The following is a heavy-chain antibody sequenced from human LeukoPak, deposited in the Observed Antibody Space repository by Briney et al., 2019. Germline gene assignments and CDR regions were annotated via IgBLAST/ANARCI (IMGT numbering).Heavy chain of an antibody. J-gene: IGHJ4*02. Sequence: GGTLRLSCAASGFTFSSYGMSWVRQAPGKGLEWVSAISGSGGSTYYADSVKGRFTISRDNSKNTLYLQMNSLRAEDTAVYYCAKDRSLRITFGGVIVPDYWGQGTLVTVSS. D-gene: IGHD3-16*02. CDR3: AKDRSLRITFGGVIVPDY. CDR1: GFTFSSYG. CDR2: ISGSGGST. V-gene: IGHV3-23*01.